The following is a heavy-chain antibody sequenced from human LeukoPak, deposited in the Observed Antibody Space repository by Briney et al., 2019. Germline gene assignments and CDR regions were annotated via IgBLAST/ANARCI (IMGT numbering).Heavy chain of an antibody. V-gene: IGHV3-9*01. Sequence: GGSLRLSCAASGFTLDDYAMHWVRQAPGKGLEWVSGISWNSGSIGYADSVKGRFTISRDNAKNSLYLQMNSLRAEDTALYYCAKGGSEEGYQLLYYFDYWGQGTLVTVSS. CDR2: ISWNSGSI. J-gene: IGHJ4*02. D-gene: IGHD2-2*01. CDR1: GFTLDDYA. CDR3: AKGGSEEGYQLLYYFDY.